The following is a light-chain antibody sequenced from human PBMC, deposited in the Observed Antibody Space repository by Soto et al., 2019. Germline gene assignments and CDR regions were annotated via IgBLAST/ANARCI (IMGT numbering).Light chain of an antibody. Sequence: QSALTQPASVSGSPEQSITISCTGTSSDFGYHNLVSWYQQLPGAAPKLLIYEGSKRPSGVSNRFSGSKSGNTASLTISALQAEDAADYYCCSAPDGGSFVFGTGTKVTVL. CDR2: EGS. CDR1: SSDFGYHNL. J-gene: IGLJ1*01. V-gene: IGLV2-23*01. CDR3: CSAPDGGSFV.